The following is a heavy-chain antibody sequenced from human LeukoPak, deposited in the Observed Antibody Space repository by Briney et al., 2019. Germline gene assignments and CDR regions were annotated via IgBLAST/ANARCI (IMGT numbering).Heavy chain of an antibody. D-gene: IGHD3-10*01. CDR3: ARSPSLSGSYLGVLSWFDP. J-gene: IGHJ5*02. Sequence: PSETLSLTCTVSGGSISSYNWSWIRQPPGQGLEWIGYIYYSESTNYNHSLKSRAAMSVDTSKNQFSLKLSSVTAADTAVYYCARSPSLSGSYLGVLSWFDPWGQGTLVTVSS. CDR2: IYYSEST. CDR1: GGSISSYN. V-gene: IGHV4-59*01.